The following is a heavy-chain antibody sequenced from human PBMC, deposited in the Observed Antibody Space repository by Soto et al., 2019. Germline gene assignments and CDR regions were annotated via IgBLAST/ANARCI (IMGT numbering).Heavy chain of an antibody. CDR2: IIPIFGTA. CDR1: GGTFSSYA. D-gene: IGHD3-10*01. J-gene: IGHJ4*02. Sequence: SVKVSCKASGGTFSSYAISWVRQAPGQGLEWMGGIIPIFGTANYAQKFQGRVTITADESTGTAYMELSSLRSEDTAVYYCARGYYYGSGGAPEFDYWGQGTLVPVSS. CDR3: ARGYYYGSGGAPEFDY. V-gene: IGHV1-69*13.